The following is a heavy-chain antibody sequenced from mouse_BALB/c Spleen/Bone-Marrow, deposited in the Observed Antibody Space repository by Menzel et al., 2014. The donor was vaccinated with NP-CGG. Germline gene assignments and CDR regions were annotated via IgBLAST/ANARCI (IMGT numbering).Heavy chain of an antibody. CDR3: ALGGSYRYYFDY. CDR1: GYTFTSYW. Sequence: VQLQQSGAELAKPGASVKMSCKASGYTFTSYWMHWVKQRPGQGLEWIGYINPSTGYTEYNQKFKDKATLTADKSSSTDYMQLSSLTSEDSAVYYCALGGSYRYYFDYWGQGTTLTVSS. CDR2: INPSTGYT. V-gene: IGHV1-7*01. J-gene: IGHJ2*01. D-gene: IGHD1-1*02.